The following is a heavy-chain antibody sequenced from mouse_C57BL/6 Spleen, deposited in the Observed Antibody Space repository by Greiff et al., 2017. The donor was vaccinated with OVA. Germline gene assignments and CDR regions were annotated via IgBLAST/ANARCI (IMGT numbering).Heavy chain of an antibody. CDR3: ARWSGYYGNYVPGDY. CDR1: GYTFTSYG. D-gene: IGHD2-1*01. Sequence: VQGVESGAELARPGASVKLSCKASGYTFTSYGISWVKQRTGQGLEWIGEIYPRSGNTYYNEKFKGKATLTADKSSSTAYMELRSLTSEDSAVYFCARWSGYYGNYVPGDYWGQGTTLTVSS. J-gene: IGHJ2*01. V-gene: IGHV1-81*01. CDR2: IYPRSGNT.